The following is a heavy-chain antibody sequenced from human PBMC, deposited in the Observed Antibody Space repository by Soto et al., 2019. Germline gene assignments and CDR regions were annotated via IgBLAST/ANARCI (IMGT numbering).Heavy chain of an antibody. CDR1: GGSISSYY. CDR2: IYYSGST. CDR3: ARRAPYYDILTGYYSGNWFDP. V-gene: IGHV4-59*08. Sequence: SETPSLTCTVPGGSISSYYWSWIRQPPGKGLEWIGYIYYSGSTNYNPSLKSRVTISVDTSKNQFSLQLSSVTAADTAVYYCARRAPYYDILTGYYSGNWFDPWGQGTLVTVPS. D-gene: IGHD3-9*01. J-gene: IGHJ5*02.